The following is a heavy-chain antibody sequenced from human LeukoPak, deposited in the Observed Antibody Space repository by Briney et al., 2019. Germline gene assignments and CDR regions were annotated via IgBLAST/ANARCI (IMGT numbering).Heavy chain of an antibody. Sequence: GRSLRLSCAASGFTFSSYGMHWVRQAPGKGLEWVAVIWYDGSNKYYADSVKGRFTISRDNSKNTLYLQMNSLRAEDKAVYYCASDGLYCSGGSCYSYTLRSWFYPWGQGTLVTVSS. D-gene: IGHD2-15*01. J-gene: IGHJ5*02. V-gene: IGHV3-33*01. CDR2: IWYDGSNK. CDR3: ASDGLYCSGGSCYSYTLRSWFYP. CDR1: GFTFSSYG.